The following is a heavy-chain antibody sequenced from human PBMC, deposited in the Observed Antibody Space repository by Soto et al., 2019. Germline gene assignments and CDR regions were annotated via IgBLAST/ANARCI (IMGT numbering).Heavy chain of an antibody. Sequence: SETLSLPWTVSGGSISSGDYYWSWIRQPPGKGLEWIGYIYYSGSTYYNPSLKSRVTISVDTSKNQFSLKLSSVTAADTAVYYCARVAGYDSSGELDYWGQGTLVTVSS. D-gene: IGHD3-22*01. CDR2: IYYSGST. CDR3: ARVAGYDSSGELDY. J-gene: IGHJ4*02. CDR1: GGSISSGDYY. V-gene: IGHV4-30-4*01.